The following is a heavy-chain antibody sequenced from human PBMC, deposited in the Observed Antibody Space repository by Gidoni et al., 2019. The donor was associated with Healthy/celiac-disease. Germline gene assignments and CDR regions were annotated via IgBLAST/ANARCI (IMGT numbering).Heavy chain of an antibody. CDR1: GYSFTSYW. V-gene: IGHV5-51*01. CDR3: ARHGEMATTDVGHYWYFDL. Sequence: EVQLVQSGAEVKKPGESLKISCKGSGYSFTSYWIGWVRQMPGKGLEWMGIIYPGDSDTRYSPSFQGQVTISADKSISTAYLQWSSLKASDTAMYYCARHGEMATTDVGHYWYFDLWGRGTLVTVSS. D-gene: IGHD1-1*01. CDR2: IYPGDSDT. J-gene: IGHJ2*01.